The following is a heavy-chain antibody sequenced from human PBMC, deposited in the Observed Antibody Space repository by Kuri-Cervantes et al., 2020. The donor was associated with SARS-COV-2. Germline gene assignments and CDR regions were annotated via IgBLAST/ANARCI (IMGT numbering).Heavy chain of an antibody. CDR1: ETTFPNYD. Sequence: ASVKVSCKAPETTFPNYDINWVRQATGQGLEWMGMLKTNSGNTLYAQIFQDRVTMTRDTSISTAYMELSSLRSEDTAVYYCARGDQWLVREDAFDIWGQGAMVTVSS. CDR2: LKTNSGNT. J-gene: IGHJ3*02. CDR3: ARGDQWLVREDAFDI. D-gene: IGHD6-19*01. V-gene: IGHV1-8*01.